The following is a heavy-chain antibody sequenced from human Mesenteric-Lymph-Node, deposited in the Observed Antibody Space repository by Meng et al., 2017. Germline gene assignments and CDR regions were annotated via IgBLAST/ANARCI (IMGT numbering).Heavy chain of an antibody. CDR2: VSGSGGDT. CDR1: GFSFATYP. Sequence: GESLKISCAASGFSFATYPMTWVRQVPGKGLEWGSSVSGSGGDTLYAEYVKGRFTISRDNSKHTLYLDMTSLRADDTAVYYCAKGRSSGIYPVDQWGQGTLVTVSS. CDR3: AKGRSSGIYPVDQ. V-gene: IGHV3-23*01. J-gene: IGHJ4*02. D-gene: IGHD1-26*01.